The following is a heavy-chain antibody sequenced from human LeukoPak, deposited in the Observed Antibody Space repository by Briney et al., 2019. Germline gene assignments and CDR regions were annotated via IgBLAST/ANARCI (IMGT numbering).Heavy chain of an antibody. CDR1: GFTFSSYA. Sequence: PGGSLRLSCAASGFTFSSYAMHWVRQAPGKGLEWVAVISYDGSNKYYADSVKGRFTISRDNSKNTLYLQMNSLRAEDTAVYYCARDVYDLTHIFDYWGQGTLVIVS. CDR3: ARDVYDLTHIFDY. V-gene: IGHV3-30-3*01. J-gene: IGHJ4*02. D-gene: IGHD2-8*01. CDR2: ISYDGSNK.